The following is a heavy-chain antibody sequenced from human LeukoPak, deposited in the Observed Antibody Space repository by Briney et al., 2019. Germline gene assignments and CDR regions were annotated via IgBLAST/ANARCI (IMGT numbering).Heavy chain of an antibody. CDR1: GGTFSSCA. D-gene: IGHD3-22*01. CDR2: IIPIFGTT. Sequence: GASVKVSCRASGGTFSSCAISWVRQAPGQGLEWMGGIIPIFGTTNYAQKFQGRVTITADDSTSTAYMDLSSLRSEDTAVYYCARGVWGGYDSSGYYYLYFDYWGQGTLVTVSS. J-gene: IGHJ4*02. V-gene: IGHV1-69*01. CDR3: ARGVWGGYDSSGYYYLYFDY.